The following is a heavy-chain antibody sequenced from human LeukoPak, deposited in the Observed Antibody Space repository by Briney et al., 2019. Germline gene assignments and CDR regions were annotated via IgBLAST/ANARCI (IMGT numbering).Heavy chain of an antibody. CDR2: IIPTLGIA. J-gene: IGHJ4*02. CDR3: AKVHYYDSSGYPLGIDY. D-gene: IGHD3-22*01. CDR1: GGTFSSYA. Sequence: ASVKVSCKASGGTFSSYAISWVRQAPGQGLEWMGRIIPTLGIANYAQKFQGRVTITADKSTSTAYMELSSLRAEDTAVYYCAKVHYYDSSGYPLGIDYWGQGTLVTVSS. V-gene: IGHV1-69*04.